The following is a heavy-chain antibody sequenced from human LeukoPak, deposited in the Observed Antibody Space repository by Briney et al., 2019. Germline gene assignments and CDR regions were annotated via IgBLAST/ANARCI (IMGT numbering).Heavy chain of an antibody. D-gene: IGHD1-26*01. V-gene: IGHV1-69*04. Sequence: SVKVSCKASGGTFSSYAISWVRQAPGQGLEWMGRIIPILGIANYAQKFQGRVTITADKSTSTAYMELSSLRSEDTAVYYCARTPIGGGWELLAFDYWGQGTLVTVSS. CDR2: IIPILGIA. J-gene: IGHJ4*02. CDR3: ARTPIGGGWELLAFDY. CDR1: GGTFSSYA.